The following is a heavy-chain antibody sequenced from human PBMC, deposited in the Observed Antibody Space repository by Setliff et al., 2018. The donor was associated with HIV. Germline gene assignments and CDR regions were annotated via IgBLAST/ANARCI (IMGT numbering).Heavy chain of an antibody. CDR3: ARELRYFDWLSNNWFDP. Sequence: SETLSLTCTVSGGSIRSGSYYWTWIRQPAGKGPEWIGHIYTNGYTNYNPSLKSRVTISVDTSRDQFSLKLSSVTAADTAVYYCARELRYFDWLSNNWFDPWGQGTLVTVSS. CDR1: GGSIRSGSYY. J-gene: IGHJ5*02. D-gene: IGHD3-9*01. CDR2: IYTNGYT. V-gene: IGHV4-61*09.